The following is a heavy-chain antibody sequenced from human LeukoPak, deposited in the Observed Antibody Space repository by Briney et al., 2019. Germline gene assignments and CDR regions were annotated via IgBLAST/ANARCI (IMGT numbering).Heavy chain of an antibody. CDR2: IIPILGIA. D-gene: IGHD6-13*01. J-gene: IGHJ3*02. CDR3: ARASDIAAAGTEAFDI. Sequence: SVKVSCKASGGTFSSYAISWVRQAPGQGLEWMGRIIPILGIANYAQKFQGRVTITADKSTSTAYMELSSLRSEDTAVYYCARASDIAAAGTEAFDIWGQGTMVTVSS. CDR1: GGTFSSYA. V-gene: IGHV1-69*04.